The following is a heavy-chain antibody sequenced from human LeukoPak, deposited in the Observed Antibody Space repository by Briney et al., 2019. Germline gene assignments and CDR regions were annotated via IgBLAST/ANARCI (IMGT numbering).Heavy chain of an antibody. Sequence: GGSLRLSCAASGFTFSSYAMSWVRQAPGKGLEWVSAISGSGGSTYYADSVKGRFTISRDNSKNTLYLQMNSLRAEDTAVYYCAKGSQDIVAMIGFLGYYYYGMDVWGQGTTVTVSS. J-gene: IGHJ6*02. CDR2: ISGSGGST. D-gene: IGHD5-12*01. CDR3: AKGSQDIVAMIGFLGYYYYGMDV. V-gene: IGHV3-23*01. CDR1: GFTFSSYA.